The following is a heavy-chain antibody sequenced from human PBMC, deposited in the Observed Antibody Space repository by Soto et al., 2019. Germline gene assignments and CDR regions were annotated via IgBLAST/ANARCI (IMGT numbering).Heavy chain of an antibody. CDR1: GFTFTSSA. V-gene: IGHV1-58*02. D-gene: IGHD7-27*01. CDR3: AAADSLGTDY. CDR2: IVVGSGNK. Sequence: SVKVSCKASGFTFTSSAMQCVRQARGQRLEWIGWIVVGSGNKNYAQKFQERVTITRDMSTSTAYMELSSLSSEDTAVYDCAAADSLGTDYWGQGTLVTVSS. J-gene: IGHJ4*02.